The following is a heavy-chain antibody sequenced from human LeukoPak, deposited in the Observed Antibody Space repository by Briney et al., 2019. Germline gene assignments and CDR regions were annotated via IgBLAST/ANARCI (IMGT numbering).Heavy chain of an antibody. D-gene: IGHD3-3*01. V-gene: IGHV1-18*01. CDR2: ISAYNGNT. Sequence: ASVKVSCKASGYTFTSYGISWVRQAPGQGLEWMGWISAYNGNTNYAQKLQGRVTMTTDTSTSTAYMELRSLRSDDTAVYYCARGLAYYDFWSGSYSMSGYFDYWGQGTLVTVSS. CDR1: GYTFTSYG. CDR3: ARGLAYYDFWSGSYSMSGYFDY. J-gene: IGHJ4*02.